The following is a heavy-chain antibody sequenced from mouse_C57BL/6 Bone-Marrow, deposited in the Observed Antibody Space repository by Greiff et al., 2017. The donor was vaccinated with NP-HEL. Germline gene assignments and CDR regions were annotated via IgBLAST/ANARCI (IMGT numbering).Heavy chain of an antibody. CDR3: ASPYDYDVAWFAY. CDR1: GFTFSSYG. Sequence: EVQRVESGGDLVKPGGSLKLSSAASGFTFSSYGMSWVRQTPDKRLEWVATISSGGSYTYYPDSVKGRFTISRDNAKNTLYLQMSSLKSEDTAMYYCASPYDYDVAWFAYWGQGTLVTVSA. J-gene: IGHJ3*01. CDR2: ISSGGSYT. D-gene: IGHD2-4*01. V-gene: IGHV5-6*01.